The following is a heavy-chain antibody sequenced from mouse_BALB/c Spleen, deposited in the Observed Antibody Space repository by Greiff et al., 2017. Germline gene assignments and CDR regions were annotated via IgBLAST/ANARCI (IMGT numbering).Heavy chain of an antibody. D-gene: IGHD2-4*01. CDR1: GFSLSRYS. J-gene: IGHJ4*01. Sequence: VHLVESGPGLVAPSQSLSITCTVSGFSLSRYSVHWVRQPPGKGLEWLGMIWGGGSTDYNSALKSRLSISKDNSKSQVFLKMNSLQTDDTAMYYCARIYDYDEGYYAMDYWGQGTSVTVAS. CDR3: ARIYDYDEGYYAMDY. CDR2: IWGGGST. V-gene: IGHV2-6-4*01.